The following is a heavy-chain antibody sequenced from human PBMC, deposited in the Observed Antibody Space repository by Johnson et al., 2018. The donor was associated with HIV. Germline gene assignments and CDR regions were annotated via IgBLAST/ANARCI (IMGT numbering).Heavy chain of an antibody. CDR3: ASLIAAAGDDAFDI. V-gene: IGHV3-30-3*01. Sequence: QVLLVESGGGVVQPGRSLRLSCAASGFTFSSYAMHWVRQAPGKGLEWVAVISYDGSNKYYADSVKGRFTISRDNSKNTLYLQMNSLRAEDTAVYYCASLIAAAGDDAFDIWGQGTMVTVSS. CDR1: GFTFSSYA. CDR2: ISYDGSNK. J-gene: IGHJ3*02. D-gene: IGHD6-13*01.